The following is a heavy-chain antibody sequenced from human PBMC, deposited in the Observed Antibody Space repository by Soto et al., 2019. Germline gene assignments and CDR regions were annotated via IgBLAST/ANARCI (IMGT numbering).Heavy chain of an antibody. CDR3: ATRDNSRFPDY. CDR1: GYSFNNNW. Sequence: PGESLKISCKGSGYSFNNNWIGWVRQMPGKGLEWMGIIHPGDSDSRYSPSFQGQVTMSVDKSIDTAYLQWSSLKASDTAMYYCATRDNSRFPDYWGQGTLVTVSS. V-gene: IGHV5-51*01. D-gene: IGHD1-26*01. J-gene: IGHJ4*02. CDR2: IHPGDSDS.